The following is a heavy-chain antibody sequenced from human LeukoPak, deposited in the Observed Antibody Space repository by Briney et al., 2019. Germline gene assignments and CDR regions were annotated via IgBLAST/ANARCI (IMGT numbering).Heavy chain of an antibody. CDR1: GYTFTSYG. V-gene: IGHV1-18*01. D-gene: IGHD3-10*01. CDR3: AWRELLLWFGEGENWFDP. J-gene: IGHJ5*02. CDR2: ISAYNGNT. Sequence: ASVKVSCKASGYTFTSYGISWVRQAPGQGLEWMGWISAYNGNTNYAQKLQGRVTMTTDTSTSTAYMELRSLRSDDTAVYYCAWRELLLWFGEGENWFDPWGQGTLVTVSS.